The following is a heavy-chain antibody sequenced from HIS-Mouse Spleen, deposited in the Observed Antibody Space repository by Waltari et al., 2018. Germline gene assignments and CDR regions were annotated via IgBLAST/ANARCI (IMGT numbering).Heavy chain of an antibody. D-gene: IGHD5-12*01. Sequence: QVQLQQWGAGLLKPSETLSLTCAVYGGSFSGYYWSWIRQPPGKGLEWIGEINHSGSTNYNPSLKSRVTISVDTSKNQFSLKLSSVTAADTAVYYCARTATIPLDYWGQGTLVTVSS. J-gene: IGHJ4*02. CDR3: ARTATIPLDY. V-gene: IGHV4-34*01. CDR1: GGSFSGYY. CDR2: INHSGST.